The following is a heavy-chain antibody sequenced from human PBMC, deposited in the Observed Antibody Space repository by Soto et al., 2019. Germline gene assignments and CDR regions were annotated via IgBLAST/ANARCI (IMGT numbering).Heavy chain of an antibody. D-gene: IGHD2-2*01. Sequence: GESLKISCKGSGYSFTSYWIGWVRQMPGRGLEWMGIIYPGDSDTRYSPSFQGQVTISADKSISTAYLQWSSLKASDTAMYYCARNLVGYCSSTSCPNKYYYYYGMDVWGQGTTVTVSS. CDR2: IYPGDSDT. CDR1: GYSFTSYW. V-gene: IGHV5-51*01. CDR3: ARNLVGYCSSTSCPNKYYYYYGMDV. J-gene: IGHJ6*02.